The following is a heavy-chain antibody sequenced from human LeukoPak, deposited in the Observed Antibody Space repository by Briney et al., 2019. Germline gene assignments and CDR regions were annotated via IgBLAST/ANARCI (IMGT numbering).Heavy chain of an antibody. CDR2: IIPIFGTA. V-gene: IGHV1-69*13. Sequence: SVKVSCKVSGYTLTELSMHWVRQAPGKGLEWMGGIIPIFGTANYAQKFQGRVTITADESTSTAYMELSSLRSEDTAVYYCARTIVLRYFDWLLLDYWGQGTLVTVSS. J-gene: IGHJ4*02. CDR3: ARTIVLRYFDWLLLDY. D-gene: IGHD3-9*01. CDR1: GYTLTELS.